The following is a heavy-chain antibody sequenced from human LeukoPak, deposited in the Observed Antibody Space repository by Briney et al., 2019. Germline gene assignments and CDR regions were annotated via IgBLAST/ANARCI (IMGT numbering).Heavy chain of an antibody. J-gene: IGHJ5*02. Sequence: SETLSLTCTVSGGSISSGSYYWSWIRQPAGKGLEWIGRIYTSGSTNYNPSLKSRVTISVDTSKNQFSLKLSSVTAADTAVYYCARGLLWFGELFPSWFDPWGQGTLVTVSS. CDR3: ARGLLWFGELFPSWFDP. CDR1: GGSISSGSYY. CDR2: IYTSGST. D-gene: IGHD3-10*01. V-gene: IGHV4-61*02.